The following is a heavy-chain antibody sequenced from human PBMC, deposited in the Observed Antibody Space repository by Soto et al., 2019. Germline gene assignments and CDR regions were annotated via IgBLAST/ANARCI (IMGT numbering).Heavy chain of an antibody. CDR3: APLSVSLSGPYGIHV. Sequence: SETLSLTCSVSGYSVSSSDYYWAWIRQPPGKGLEWIGSMFYSGLTYYNPSLKSRVTLSVDTSKNQFSVRLNSVTAADTAVYYCAPLSVSLSGPYGIHVWGQGTTVAVSS. D-gene: IGHD2-15*01. J-gene: IGHJ6*02. CDR2: MFYSGLT. V-gene: IGHV4-39*01. CDR1: GYSVSSSDYY.